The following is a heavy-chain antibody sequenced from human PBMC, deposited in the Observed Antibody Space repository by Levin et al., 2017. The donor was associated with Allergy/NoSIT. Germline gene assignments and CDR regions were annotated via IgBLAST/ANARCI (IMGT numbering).Heavy chain of an antibody. D-gene: IGHD3-16*02. CDR3: ARVNYVWGSYRPDMFFDY. V-gene: IGHV4-4*02. Sequence: PSETLSLTCAVSGGSISSSNWWSWVRQPPGKGLEWIGEIYHSGSTNYNPSLKSRVTISVDKSKNQFSLKLSSVTAADTAVYYCARVNYVWGSYRPDMFFDYWGQGTLVTVSS. CDR2: IYHSGST. J-gene: IGHJ4*02. CDR1: GGSISSSNW.